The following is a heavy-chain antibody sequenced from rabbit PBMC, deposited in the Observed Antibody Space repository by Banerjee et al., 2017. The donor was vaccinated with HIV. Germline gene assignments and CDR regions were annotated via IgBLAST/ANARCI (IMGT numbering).Heavy chain of an antibody. CDR1: GIDFSSYG. D-gene: IGHD8-1*01. J-gene: IGHJ4*01. CDR2: IYPDYGST. V-gene: IGHV1S47*01. CDR3: TRAGSSDVFFNL. Sequence: QEQLVESGGGLVTLGGSLKLSCKASGIDFSSYGISWVRQAPGKGLEWIGYIYPDYGSTDYASWVNGRFTISLDNAQNTVFLQMTSLTAADTATYFCTRAGSSDVFFNLWGPGTLVTVS.